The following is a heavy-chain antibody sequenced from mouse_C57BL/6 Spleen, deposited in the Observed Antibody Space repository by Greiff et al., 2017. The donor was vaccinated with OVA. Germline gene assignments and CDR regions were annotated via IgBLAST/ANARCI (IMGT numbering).Heavy chain of an antibody. CDR2: ISSGSSTI. Sequence: EVKVVESGGGLVKPGGSLKLSCAASGFTFSDYGMHWVRQAPEQGLEWVAYISSGSSTIYYADTVKGRSTISRDNAKNTLFLQMTSLRSEDTAMYYCARAVVAYYYAMDYWGQGTSVTVSS. CDR1: GFTFSDYG. CDR3: ARAVVAYYYAMDY. V-gene: IGHV5-17*01. D-gene: IGHD1-1*01. J-gene: IGHJ4*01.